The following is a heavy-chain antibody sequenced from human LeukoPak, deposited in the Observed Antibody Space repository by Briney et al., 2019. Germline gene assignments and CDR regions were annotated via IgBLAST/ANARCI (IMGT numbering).Heavy chain of an antibody. Sequence: PGGSLRLSCAASGFTFSSYAMHWDRQAPGKGLEWVAVISYDGSNKYYADSVKGRFTISRDNSKNTLYLQMNSLRAEDTAVYYCARDMNDFWSGSFDYWGQGTLVTVSS. CDR2: ISYDGSNK. CDR1: GFTFSSYA. J-gene: IGHJ4*02. V-gene: IGHV3-30-3*01. CDR3: ARDMNDFWSGSFDY. D-gene: IGHD3-3*01.